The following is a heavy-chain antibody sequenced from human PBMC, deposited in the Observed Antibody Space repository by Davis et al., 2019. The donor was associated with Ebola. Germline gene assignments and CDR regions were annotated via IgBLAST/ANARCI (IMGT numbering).Heavy chain of an antibody. Sequence: PAGSLRLSCAASGFTFSDYYMSWIRQAPGKGLEWVSYISSSSSYTNYADSGNGRFTISRDNAKYSLYLQMNSLRAEDTAVYYCARGGDYYYYYMDVWGKGTTVTVSS. CDR1: GFTFSDYY. D-gene: IGHD3-16*01. CDR3: ARGGDYYYYYMDV. CDR2: ISSSSSYT. V-gene: IGHV3-11*06. J-gene: IGHJ6*03.